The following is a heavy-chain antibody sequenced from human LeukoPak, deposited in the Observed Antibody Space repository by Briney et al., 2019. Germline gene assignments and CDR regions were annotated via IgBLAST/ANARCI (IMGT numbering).Heavy chain of an antibody. V-gene: IGHV3-21*01. CDR3: ARGENNYGYYYFDY. J-gene: IGHJ4*02. CDR1: GFTFSSYS. Sequence: GGSLRLSCAASGFTFSSYSMNWVRQAPGKGLEWVSSISSSSSYIYYADSVKGRFTISRDNAKNSLYLQMNSLRAEDTAGYYCARGENNYGYYYFDYWGQGTLVTVSS. D-gene: IGHD5-18*01. CDR2: ISSSSSYI.